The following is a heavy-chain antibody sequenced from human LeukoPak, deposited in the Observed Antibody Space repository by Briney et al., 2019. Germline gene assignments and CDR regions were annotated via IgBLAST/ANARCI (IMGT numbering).Heavy chain of an antibody. J-gene: IGHJ4*02. Sequence: GGSLRLSCAASGFTFSGYAMSWVRQAPGKGLEWVSGVSGSGGATFYADSVKGPFTISRDNSKDTLYLQMNSLRAEDTAVYYCAKDGQYCGTSSCLDELDYWGQGTLVTVSS. CDR3: AKDGQYCGTSSCLDELDY. V-gene: IGHV3-23*01. CDR1: GFTFSGYA. D-gene: IGHD2-2*01. CDR2: VSGSGGAT.